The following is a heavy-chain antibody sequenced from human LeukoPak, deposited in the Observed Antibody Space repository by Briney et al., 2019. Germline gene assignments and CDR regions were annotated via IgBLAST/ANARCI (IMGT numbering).Heavy chain of an antibody. V-gene: IGHV4-4*02. D-gene: IGHD2-21*02. CDR2: IYHSGST. J-gene: IGHJ4*02. CDR3: ARVDCGGDCYHY. CDR1: GFTFSRYW. Sequence: GSLRLSCGASGFTFSRYWMHWVRQPPGKGLEWIGEIYHSGSTNYNPSLKSRVTISVDKSKNQFSLKLSSVTAADTAVYYCARVDCGGDCYHYWGQGTLVTVSS.